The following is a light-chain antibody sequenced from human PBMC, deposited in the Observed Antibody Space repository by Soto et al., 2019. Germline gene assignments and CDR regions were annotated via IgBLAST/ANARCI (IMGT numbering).Light chain of an antibody. V-gene: IGLV1-44*01. CDR3: AAWDDSLNGWV. CDR1: SSNIGINT. Sequence: QSVLTQPPSASETPGQRVTLSCSGGSSNIGINTISWYQQLPGTAPKLLIYSNNQRPSGVPDRFSGSKSGTSASLAISGLQSEDEADYYCAAWDDSLNGWVFGGGTSLTVL. CDR2: SNN. J-gene: IGLJ3*02.